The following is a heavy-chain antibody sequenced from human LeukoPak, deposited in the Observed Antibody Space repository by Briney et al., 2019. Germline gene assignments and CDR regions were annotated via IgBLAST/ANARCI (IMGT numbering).Heavy chain of an antibody. V-gene: IGHV1-2*02. J-gene: IGHJ4*02. Sequence: ASVKVSCKASGYTFTDYNMHWVRQAPGQGLEWMGWINPNSGGTNYAQKFQGRVTMTRDTSISTAYIELSRLRSDDTAVYYCARDAIEYSSSNYFDYWGQGTLVTVSS. D-gene: IGHD6-6*01. CDR2: INPNSGGT. CDR3: ARDAIEYSSSNYFDY. CDR1: GYTFTDYN.